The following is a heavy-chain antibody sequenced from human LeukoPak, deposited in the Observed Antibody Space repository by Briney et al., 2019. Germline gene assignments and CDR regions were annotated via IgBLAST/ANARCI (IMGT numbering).Heavy chain of an antibody. CDR1: GGSISTGGYH. J-gene: IGHJ4*02. V-gene: IGHV4-30-2*01. D-gene: IGHD2-2*01. CDR3: ASYCSTTSCPFDY. CDR2: IYHGGNT. Sequence: PSETLSLTCTDSGGSISTGGYHWGWIRQPPGKGLEWIGYIYHGGNTYYNPSLKSRVTISLDRSKNQFSLRLTSVTAADAAVYYCASYCSTTSCPFDYWGQGTLVTVSS.